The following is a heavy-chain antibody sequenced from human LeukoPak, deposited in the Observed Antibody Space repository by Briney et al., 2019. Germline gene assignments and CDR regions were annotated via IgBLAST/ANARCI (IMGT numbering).Heavy chain of an antibody. CDR3: ARIRWGITMVRGVIFYFDY. CDR1: GGSISSSSYY. CDR2: IYYSGST. Sequence: SETLSLTCTVSGGSISSSSYYWGWIRQPPGKGLEWIGSIYYSGSTHYNPSLKSRVTISVDKSKNQFSLKLSSVTAADTAVYYCARIRWGITMVRGVIFYFDYWGQGTLVTVSS. V-gene: IGHV4-39*07. J-gene: IGHJ4*02. D-gene: IGHD3-10*01.